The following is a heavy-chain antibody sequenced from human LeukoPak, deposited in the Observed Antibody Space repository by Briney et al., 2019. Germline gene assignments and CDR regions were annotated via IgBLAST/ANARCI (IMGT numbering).Heavy chain of an antibody. D-gene: IGHD6-13*01. CDR3: ARDGQGIAAAGSHWFDP. CDR2: TIPIFGTA. CDR1: GGTFSSYA. Sequence: ASVKVSCKASGGTFSSYAISWVRQAPGQGLEWMGGTIPIFGTANYAQKFQGRVTITADESTSTAYMELSSLRSEDTAVYYCARDGQGIAAAGSHWFDPWGQGTLVTVSS. J-gene: IGHJ5*02. V-gene: IGHV1-69*13.